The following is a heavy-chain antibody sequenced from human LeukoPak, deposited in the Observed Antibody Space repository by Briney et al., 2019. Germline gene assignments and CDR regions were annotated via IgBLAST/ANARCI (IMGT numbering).Heavy chain of an antibody. CDR1: GGSISTYY. Sequence: SETLSLTCTVSGGSISTYYWSWIRQPPGRGLECIGYIYYSGSTNYNPSLKRRVTIAVDTSKNHFSLKLSSVTAADTAVYYCARGPGYCSSTSCYSRFDPWGQGNLVTVSS. J-gene: IGHJ5*02. CDR2: IYYSGST. V-gene: IGHV4-59*01. D-gene: IGHD2-2*02. CDR3: ARGPGYCSSTSCYSRFDP.